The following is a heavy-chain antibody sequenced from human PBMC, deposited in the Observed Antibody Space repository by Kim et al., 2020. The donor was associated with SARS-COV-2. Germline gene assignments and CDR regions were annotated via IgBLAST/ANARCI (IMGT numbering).Heavy chain of an antibody. CDR3: ARERGWLLPHDAFDI. CDR1: GGSISTYY. J-gene: IGHJ3*02. D-gene: IGHD3-22*01. CDR2: VDYSGST. Sequence: SETLSLTCTVSGGSISTYYWSWIRQPPGKGLEWIAYVDYSGSTNYNPSLKSRVTISVDTSKNQFSLKLSSVTAADTAVYYCARERGWLLPHDAFDIWGQGTMVTVSS. V-gene: IGHV4-59*01.